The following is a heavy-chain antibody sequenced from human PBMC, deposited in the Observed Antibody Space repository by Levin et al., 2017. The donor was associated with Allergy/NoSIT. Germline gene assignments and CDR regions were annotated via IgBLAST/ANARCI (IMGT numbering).Heavy chain of an antibody. V-gene: IGHV4-30-4*01. D-gene: IGHD3-16*01. CDR2: IYYSGTT. J-gene: IGHJ6*02. CDR3: AREPIMITSGGGVGQGNYYGMDV. Sequence: SETLSLTCTVSGGSIRSGDYYWTWIRQPPGKGLEWIGYIYYSGTTYYNASLKSRLTISVDTSKNQFSLNLSSVTAADTAVYYCAREPIMITSGGGVGQGNYYGMDVWGQGTTVIVSS. CDR1: GGSIRSGDYY.